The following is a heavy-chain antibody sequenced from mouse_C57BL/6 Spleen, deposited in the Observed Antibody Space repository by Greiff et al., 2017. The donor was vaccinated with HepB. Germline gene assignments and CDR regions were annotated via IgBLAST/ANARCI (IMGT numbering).Heavy chain of an antibody. J-gene: IGHJ2*01. CDR2: IYPGDGDT. Sequence: QVQLKESGPELVKPGASVKISCKASGYAFSSSWMNWVKQRPGKGLEWIGRIYPGDGDTNYNGKFKGKATLTADKSSSTAYMQLSSLTSEDSAVYFCARSRFYYGSSSDYWGQGTTLTVSS. V-gene: IGHV1-82*01. CDR3: ARSRFYYGSSSDY. D-gene: IGHD1-1*01. CDR1: GYAFSSSW.